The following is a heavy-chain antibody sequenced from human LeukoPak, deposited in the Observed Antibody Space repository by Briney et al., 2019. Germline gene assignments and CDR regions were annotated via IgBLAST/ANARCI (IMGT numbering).Heavy chain of an antibody. CDR3: ARGEYYSDTSSYFDY. V-gene: IGHV3-33*08. Sequence: PGGSLRLSCAASGFTFSNAWMTWVRQAPGKGLEWVAVIWYDGSNKYYADSVKGRFTISRDNSKNTLFVQMSSLRAEDTAVYYCARGEYYSDTSSYFDYWGQGTLVTVSS. D-gene: IGHD3-22*01. CDR1: GFTFSNAW. J-gene: IGHJ4*02. CDR2: IWYDGSNK.